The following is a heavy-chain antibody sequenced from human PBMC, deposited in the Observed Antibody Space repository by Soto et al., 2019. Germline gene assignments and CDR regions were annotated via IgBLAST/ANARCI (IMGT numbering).Heavy chain of an antibody. J-gene: IGHJ4*02. CDR3: AVTEDYYGSGEFDY. D-gene: IGHD3-10*01. Sequence: GGSLRLSCAASGFTFSSYGMHWVRQAPGKGLEWVAVISYDGSNKYYADSVKGRFTISRDNSKNTLYLQMNSLRAEDTAVYYCAVTEDYYGSGEFDYWGQGTLVTVSS. CDR1: GFTFSSYG. CDR2: ISYDGSNK. V-gene: IGHV3-30*03.